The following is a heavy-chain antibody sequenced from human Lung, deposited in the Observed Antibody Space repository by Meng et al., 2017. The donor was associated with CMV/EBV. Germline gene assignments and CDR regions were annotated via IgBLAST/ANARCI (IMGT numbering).Heavy chain of an antibody. J-gene: IGHJ5*01. CDR2: INPNSGGT. CDR1: GYTFTDNY. V-gene: IGHV1-2*02. Sequence: GYTFTDNYINWVRQAPGQGLEWMGWINPNSGGTNYAQGFRGRITMTRDTSITTAYMQLSSLTSDDTAFYYCSRVTDFWSTPWVLSPCVQGTLVTVSS. CDR3: SRVTDFWSTPWVLSP. D-gene: IGHD3-3*01.